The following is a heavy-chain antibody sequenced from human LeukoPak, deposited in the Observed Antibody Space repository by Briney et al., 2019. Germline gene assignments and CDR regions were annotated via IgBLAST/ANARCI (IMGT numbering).Heavy chain of an antibody. J-gene: IGHJ2*01. V-gene: IGHV4-4*07. CDR3: ARDLADSSXWSDWGPDL. CDR1: GGSISSYY. D-gene: IGHD6-13*01. CDR2: IYTSGST. Sequence: SETLSLTCTVSGGSISSYYWSWIRQPAGKGLEWIGRIYTSGSTNYNPSLKSRVTMSVDTSKNQFSLKLSSVTAADTAVYYCARDLADSSXWSDWGPDLWGRGTLVTVS.